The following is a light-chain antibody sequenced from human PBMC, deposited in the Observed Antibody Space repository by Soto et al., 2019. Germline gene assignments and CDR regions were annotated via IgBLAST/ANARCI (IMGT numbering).Light chain of an antibody. CDR1: QNIGNY. J-gene: IGKJ4*01. V-gene: IGKV1-39*01. CDR3: KQSYTPPLT. CDR2: TAS. Sequence: DIQMTQSPSSLSASVGDRVTITCRASQNIGNYLNWYQHKAGKAPKFLIYTASTLQSGVPSRFSGSRSGADFTLTISSVQFEDFATYYGKQSYTPPLTFGGGTQVEI.